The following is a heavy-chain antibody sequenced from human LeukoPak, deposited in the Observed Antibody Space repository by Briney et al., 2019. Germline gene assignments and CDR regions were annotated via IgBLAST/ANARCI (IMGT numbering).Heavy chain of an antibody. CDR1: GFTVSSNY. Sequence: PGGSLRLSCAASGFTVSSNYTSWVRQAPGKGLEWVSVIYSGGSTYYADSVKGRFTISRDNSKNTLYLQMNSLRAEDTAVYYCARSYYDFWSGYYTYFDYWGQGTLVTVSS. D-gene: IGHD3-3*01. CDR2: IYSGGST. J-gene: IGHJ4*02. CDR3: ARSYYDFWSGYYTYFDY. V-gene: IGHV3-66*02.